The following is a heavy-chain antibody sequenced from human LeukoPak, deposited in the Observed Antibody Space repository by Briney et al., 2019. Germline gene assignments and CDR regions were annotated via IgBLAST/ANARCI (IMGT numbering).Heavy chain of an antibody. CDR2: IYYSGST. CDR3: AGDGGLSGGWHPLLFGY. Sequence: SETLSLTCTVSGGSISSYYWSWIRQPPGKGLEWIGYIYYSGSTNYNPSLKSRVTISVDTSKNQFSLKLSSVTAADTAVYYCAGDGGLSGGWHPLLFGYGGRGPLVPVS. J-gene: IGHJ4*02. V-gene: IGHV4-59*01. D-gene: IGHD6-19*01. CDR1: GGSISSYY.